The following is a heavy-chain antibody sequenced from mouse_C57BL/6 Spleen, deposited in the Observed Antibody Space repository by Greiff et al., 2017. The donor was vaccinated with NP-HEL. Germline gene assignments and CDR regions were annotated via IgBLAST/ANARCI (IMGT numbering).Heavy chain of an antibody. Sequence: VQLQQSGAELVKPGASVKLSCKASGYTFTSYWMHWVKQRPGRGLEWIGRIDPNSGGTKYNEKFKSKATLTVDNPSSTAYMQLSSLTSEDSAVYYCARQDGSSPYAMDYWGQGTSVTVSS. CDR1: GYTFTSYW. CDR2: IDPNSGGT. CDR3: ARQDGSSPYAMDY. D-gene: IGHD1-1*01. V-gene: IGHV1-72*01. J-gene: IGHJ4*01.